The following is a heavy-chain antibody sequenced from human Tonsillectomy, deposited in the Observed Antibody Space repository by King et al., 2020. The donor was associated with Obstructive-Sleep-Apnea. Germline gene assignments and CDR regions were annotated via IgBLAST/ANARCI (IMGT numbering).Heavy chain of an antibody. Sequence: QLQESGSGLVKPSQTLSLTCAVSGGSISTGGYSWSWIRQPPGKGLEWIGYVYHSGSTYYNPFLKSRVTISVDSSKNQFSLKLSSVTAADTAVYYCARAAVTTQNFDYWGQGTLVTVSS. CDR1: GGSISTGGYS. V-gene: IGHV4-30-2*01. CDR2: VYHSGST. J-gene: IGHJ4*02. D-gene: IGHD4-17*01. CDR3: ARAAVTTQNFDY.